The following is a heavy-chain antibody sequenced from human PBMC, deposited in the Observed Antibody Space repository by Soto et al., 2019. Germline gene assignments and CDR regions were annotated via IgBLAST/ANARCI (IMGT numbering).Heavy chain of an antibody. Sequence: QVQLQQWGAGLLKPSETLSLTCAVSGGSLSDYYWPWIRQSPGKGLEWIGAIHPSGSTYYNPSLRSRVTRTVDTAKTQFPLTLTSLTAADTAIYFCARGRDEYQVGNVWGHGTTVTVSS. CDR1: GGSLSDYY. CDR3: ARGRDEYQVGNV. D-gene: IGHD1-26*01. V-gene: IGHV4-34*01. CDR2: IHPSGST. J-gene: IGHJ6*02.